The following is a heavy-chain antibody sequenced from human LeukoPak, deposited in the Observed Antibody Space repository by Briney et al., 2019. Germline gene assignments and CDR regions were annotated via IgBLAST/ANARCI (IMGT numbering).Heavy chain of an antibody. D-gene: IGHD6-19*01. V-gene: IGHV4-34*01. CDR3: ARRASSGWYYYYYMDV. CDR2: MNHSGST. CDR1: GGSFSGYY. Sequence: SETLSLTCAVYGGSFSGYYWSWIRQPPGKGLEWIGEMNHSGSTNYNPSLKSRVTISVDTSKNQFSLKLSSVTAADTAVYYCARRASSGWYYYYYMDVWGKGTTVTVSS. J-gene: IGHJ6*03.